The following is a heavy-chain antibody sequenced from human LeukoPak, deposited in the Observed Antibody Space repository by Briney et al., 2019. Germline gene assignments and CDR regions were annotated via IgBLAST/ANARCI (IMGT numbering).Heavy chain of an antibody. Sequence: PGGSLRLSCAASGFTFSDYYMSWVRQAPGKGLEWVSAISGSGGSTYYADSVKGRFTISRDNSKNTLYLQLNSLRAEDTAVYYCAKDRGYNWNPLPQKNVAFDIWGQGTMVTASS. CDR1: GFTFSDYY. V-gene: IGHV3-23*01. CDR2: ISGSGGST. J-gene: IGHJ3*02. D-gene: IGHD1-20*01. CDR3: AKDRGYNWNPLPQKNVAFDI.